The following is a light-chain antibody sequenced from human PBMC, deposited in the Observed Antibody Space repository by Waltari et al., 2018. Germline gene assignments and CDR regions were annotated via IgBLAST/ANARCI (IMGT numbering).Light chain of an antibody. Sequence: DIQMTQSPSSLSASVGDQVTITCRASQALNNWLAWYQQKPGKAPKLLIYAASHLQDGVPSRFSGSGSGTDYSLTINSLQPEDFASYYCQQGYNPPYTFGRGTRVEFK. CDR1: QALNNW. J-gene: IGKJ2*01. CDR3: QQGYNPPYT. V-gene: IGKV1-12*01. CDR2: AAS.